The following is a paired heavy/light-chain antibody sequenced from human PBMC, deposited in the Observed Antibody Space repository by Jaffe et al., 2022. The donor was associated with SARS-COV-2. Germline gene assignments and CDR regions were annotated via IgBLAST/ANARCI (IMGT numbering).Light chain of an antibody. CDR1: SSDVGGYNY. Sequence: QSALTQPPSASGSPGQSVTISCTGTSSDVGGYNYVSWYQHHPGKAPKLVISEVSKRPSGVPDRFSGSKSGNTASLTVSGLQAEDEADYYCSSYAGSNVVFGGGTKLTVL. J-gene: IGLJ2*01. CDR2: EVS. CDR3: SSYAGSNVV. V-gene: IGLV2-8*01.
Heavy chain of an antibody. Sequence: EVQLVESGGGLVQAGGSLRLSCAASGFTLSKHWMTWVRQAPGKGLEWVANINEYGSEKYYVDSVKGRFTISRDNAKNSLYLQMYSLRVEDTAVYYCVRNLVTGDYWGQGTLVGVSS. CDR3: VRNLVTGDY. D-gene: IGHD2-21*02. CDR2: INEYGSEK. CDR1: GFTLSKHW. J-gene: IGHJ4*02. V-gene: IGHV3-7*03.